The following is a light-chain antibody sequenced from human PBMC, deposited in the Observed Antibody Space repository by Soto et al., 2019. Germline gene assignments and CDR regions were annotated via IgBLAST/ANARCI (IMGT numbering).Light chain of an antibody. J-gene: IGLJ2*01. Sequence: QSVLTQPPSASGTPGQRVSITCSGSDSNIGSNSVHWYQQVPGMAPKLLVYKSDQRPSGVPDRFSGSKSVTSASLAISGLRAEDEAEYYCATWDDGLSGVLFGGGTKLNVL. CDR1: DSNIGSNS. CDR2: KSD. CDR3: ATWDDGLSGVL. V-gene: IGLV1-47*01.